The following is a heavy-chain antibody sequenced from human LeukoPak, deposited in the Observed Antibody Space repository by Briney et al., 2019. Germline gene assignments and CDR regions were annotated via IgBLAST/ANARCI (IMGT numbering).Heavy chain of an antibody. CDR1: GFAFSSYG. CDR2: ISGSGGST. CDR3: ARRGGVKVYPPDY. Sequence: GGSLRLSCAASGFAFSSYGMSWVRQAPGKGLEWVSTISGSGGSTYYADSVKGRFTISRDNSKNTQYLQMNSLRAEDTAVYYCARRGGVKVYPPDYWGQGTLVTVSS. J-gene: IGHJ4*02. D-gene: IGHD2-8*01. V-gene: IGHV3-23*01.